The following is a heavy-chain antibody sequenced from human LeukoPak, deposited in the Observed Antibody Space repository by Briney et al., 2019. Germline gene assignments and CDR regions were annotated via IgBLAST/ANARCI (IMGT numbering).Heavy chain of an antibody. D-gene: IGHD5-12*01. J-gene: IGHJ6*03. CDR3: ARLSGYGLHYYYHMDV. Sequence: GSLRLSCAASGFTFSSCGMHWVRQAPGKGLEWIGEINHSGSTNYNPSLKSRVTISVDTSKNQFSLKLSSVTAADTAVYYCARLSGYGLHYYYHMDVWGKGTTVTVSS. CDR2: INHSGST. CDR1: GFTFSSCG. V-gene: IGHV4-34*01.